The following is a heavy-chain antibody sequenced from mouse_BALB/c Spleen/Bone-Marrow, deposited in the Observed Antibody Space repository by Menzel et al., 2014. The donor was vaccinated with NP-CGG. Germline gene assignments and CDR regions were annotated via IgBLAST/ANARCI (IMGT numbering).Heavy chain of an antibody. J-gene: IGHJ3*01. CDR2: IWAGGST. CDR3: ARGGSSRAWFAY. D-gene: IGHD1-1*01. Sequence: VQLQQSGPGLVAPSQSLSITCTVSEFSLTSYGVHWVRQPPGKGLEWLGVIWAGGSTNYNSALMSRLSISKDNSKSXVFLKMNSQQADDTAMYYCARGGSSRAWFAYWGQGTLVTVSA. CDR1: EFSLTSYG. V-gene: IGHV2-9*02.